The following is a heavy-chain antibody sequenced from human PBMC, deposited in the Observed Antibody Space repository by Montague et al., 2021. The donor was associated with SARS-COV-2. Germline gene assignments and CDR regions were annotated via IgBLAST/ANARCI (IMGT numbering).Heavy chain of an antibody. D-gene: IGHD2-15*01. CDR1: GFTFSSYS. J-gene: IGHJ4*02. V-gene: IGHV3-21*01. Sequence: SLRLSCAASGFTFSSYSMNWVRQAPGKGLEWVSSISSSSSYIYYADSVKGRFTISRDNAKNSLYLQMNSLRAEDTAVYYCANADRCSSGSCYSPFDSWGQGSLVTVSS. CDR2: ISSSSSYI. CDR3: ANADRCSSGSCYSPFDS.